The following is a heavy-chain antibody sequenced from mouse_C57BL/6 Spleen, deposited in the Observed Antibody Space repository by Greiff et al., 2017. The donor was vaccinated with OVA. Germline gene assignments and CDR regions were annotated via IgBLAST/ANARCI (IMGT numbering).Heavy chain of an antibody. CDR3: ARPVPMVKRAMDY. D-gene: IGHD2-3*01. CDR1: GFTFSDYG. J-gene: IGHJ4*01. V-gene: IGHV5-17*01. CDR2: ISSGSSTI. Sequence: EVNVVESGGGLVKPGGSLKLSCAASGFTFSDYGMHWVRQAPEKGLEWVAYISSGSSTIYYADTVKGRFTISRDNAKNTLFLQMTSLRSEDTAMYYCARPVPMVKRAMDYWGQGTSVTVSS.